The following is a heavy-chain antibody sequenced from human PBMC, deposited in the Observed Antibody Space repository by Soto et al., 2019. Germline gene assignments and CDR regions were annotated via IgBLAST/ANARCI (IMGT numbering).Heavy chain of an antibody. J-gene: IGHJ3*02. D-gene: IGHD5-12*01. V-gene: IGHV4-39*01. CDR1: GGSISSSSYY. Sequence: SETLSLTCTVSGGSISSSSYYWGWIRQPPGKGLEWIGSIYYSGSTYYNPSLKSRVTISVDTSKNQFSLKLSSVTAADTAVYYCARHDLVVEYSGYDYLGAFDIWGQGTMVTVSS. CDR2: IYYSGST. CDR3: ARHDLVVEYSGYDYLGAFDI.